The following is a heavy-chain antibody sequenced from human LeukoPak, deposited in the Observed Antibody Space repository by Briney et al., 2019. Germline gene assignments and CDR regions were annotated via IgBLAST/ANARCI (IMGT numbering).Heavy chain of an antibody. D-gene: IGHD3-22*01. V-gene: IGHV4-34*01. J-gene: IGHJ4*02. CDR3: ARDRYYDSSGWDY. Sequence: SETLSLTCAVYGGSFSGYYWSWIRQPPGKGLEWIGEINHSGSTNYNPSLKSRVTISVDTSKNQFSLKLSSVTAADTAVYYCARDRYYDSSGWDYWGQGTLVTVSS. CDR2: INHSGST. CDR1: GGSFSGYY.